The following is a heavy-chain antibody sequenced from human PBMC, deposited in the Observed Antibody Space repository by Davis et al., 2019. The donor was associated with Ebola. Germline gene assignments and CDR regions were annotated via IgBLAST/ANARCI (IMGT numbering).Heavy chain of an antibody. CDR1: GGSFSSYY. CDR2: INHSGTI. CDR3: ARDEDYYGSI. J-gene: IGHJ3*02. V-gene: IGHV4-34*01. Sequence: SETLSLTCAVYGGSFSSYYWSWIRQPPGKGLEWIGEINHSGTINYNPSLKSRVTISVDTSKNQFSLKLTSVTAADTAVYYCARDEDYYGSIWGQGTMVTVSS. D-gene: IGHD3-10*01.